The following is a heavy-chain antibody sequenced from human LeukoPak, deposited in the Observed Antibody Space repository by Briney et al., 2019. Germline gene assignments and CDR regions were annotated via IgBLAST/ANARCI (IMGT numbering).Heavy chain of an antibody. D-gene: IGHD6-19*01. CDR1: GFTFSTYW. J-gene: IGHJ4*02. Sequence: GGSLRLSCAAPGFTFSTYWMHWVRQAPGKGLVWVSRINGDGSSTSYAYSVKGRFTISRDNAKNTLYLQMNSLRDEDTAVYYCARVRYSSGWPNFDYWGRGTLVTVSS. CDR2: INGDGSST. V-gene: IGHV3-74*01. CDR3: ARVRYSSGWPNFDY.